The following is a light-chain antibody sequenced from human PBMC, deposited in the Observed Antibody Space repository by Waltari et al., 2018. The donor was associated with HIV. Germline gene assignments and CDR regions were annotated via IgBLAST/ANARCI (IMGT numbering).Light chain of an antibody. J-gene: IGLJ2*01. Sequence: SYVLTQPPSVSVAPGQTASLPCGGNHIGSVHWYQQKPGQAPVMVVYDNSGRPSGIPERFSGSNSGNTATLTISGVEAGDEADYYCQVWDSNADHLVVFGGGTKLTV. CDR3: QVWDSNADHLVV. CDR2: DNS. CDR1: HIGS. V-gene: IGLV3-21*02.